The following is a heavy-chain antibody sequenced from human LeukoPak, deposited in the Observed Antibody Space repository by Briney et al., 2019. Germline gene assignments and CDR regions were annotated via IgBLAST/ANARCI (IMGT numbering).Heavy chain of an antibody. CDR2: INPNSGGT. Sequence: GASVKVSCKASGYTFTGYYMHWVRQAPGQGLEWMEWINPNSGGTNYAQKFQGRVTMTRDTSISTAYMELSRLRSDDTAVYYCARPVRSIAAAGRAVYWGQGTLVTVSS. J-gene: IGHJ4*02. CDR1: GYTFTGYY. CDR3: ARPVRSIAAAGRAVY. V-gene: IGHV1-2*02. D-gene: IGHD6-13*01.